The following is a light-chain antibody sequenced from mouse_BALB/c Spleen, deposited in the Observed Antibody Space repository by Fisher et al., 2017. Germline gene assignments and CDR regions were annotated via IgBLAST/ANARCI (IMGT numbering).Light chain of an antibody. CDR3: QQWSSNPFT. CDR2: STS. Sequence: IVITQTTAITAASLGQKVTITCSASSSVSSSYLHWYQQKPGSSPKLWIYSTSNLASGVPARFSGSGSGTSYSLTISSMEAEDAATYYCQQWSSNPFTFGSGTKLEIK. CDR1: SSVSSSY. J-gene: IGKJ4*01. V-gene: IGKV4-79*01.